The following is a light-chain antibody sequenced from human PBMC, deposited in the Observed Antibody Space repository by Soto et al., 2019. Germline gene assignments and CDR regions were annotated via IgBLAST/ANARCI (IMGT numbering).Light chain of an antibody. CDR1: GSNVGRNP. CDR3: AAWDDSLNGVA. V-gene: IGLV1-44*01. Sequence: QSVLSQPPSASATPGQRVTISCYGSGSNVGRNPVNWYQQLPGTAPKLLIYSDDQRPSGVPDRFSGSKSGTSASLAISGLQSEDEADYYCAAWDDSLNGVAFGGGTQLTVL. J-gene: IGLJ2*01. CDR2: SDD.